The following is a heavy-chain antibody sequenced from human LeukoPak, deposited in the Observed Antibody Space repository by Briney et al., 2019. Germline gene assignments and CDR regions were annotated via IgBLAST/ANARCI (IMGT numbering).Heavy chain of an antibody. J-gene: IGHJ4*02. D-gene: IGHD3-3*01. CDR3: ARVRGAISYSDY. CDR1: GFTFSTYS. V-gene: IGHV3-21*01. CDR2: ISSSGDFI. Sequence: GGSLRLSCAASGFTFSTYSMNWVRQAPGKGLEWVSSISSSGDFIYYADSVKGRFTISRDNAENSLYLQMNSLRVEDTAVYYCARVRGAISYSDYWGQGTLVTVSS.